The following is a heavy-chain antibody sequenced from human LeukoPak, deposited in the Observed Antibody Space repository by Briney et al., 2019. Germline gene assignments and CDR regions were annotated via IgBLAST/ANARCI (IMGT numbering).Heavy chain of an antibody. D-gene: IGHD6-13*01. CDR1: GFTFSSYS. V-gene: IGHV3-48*02. J-gene: IGHJ4*02. CDR2: ISSNSGTI. Sequence: GGSLRLSCAASGFTFSSYSMNWVRQAPGKGLEWVSYISSNSGTIYYADSVKSRFTISRDNAKNSLYLQMNSLRDEDTAEYYCARSRGSSSFHFDYWGQGTLVTVSS. CDR3: ARSRGSSSFHFDY.